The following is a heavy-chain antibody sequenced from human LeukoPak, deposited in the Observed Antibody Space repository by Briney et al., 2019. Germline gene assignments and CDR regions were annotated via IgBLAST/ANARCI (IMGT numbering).Heavy chain of an antibody. CDR2: ISSDGSST. CDR1: GFTLSNYW. J-gene: IGHJ6*02. V-gene: IGHV3-74*01. D-gene: IGHD3-9*01. CDR3: ARDIFYYGLDV. Sequence: PGRSLRLSCAASGFTLSNYWMYWVRQAPGKGLVWVSRISSDGSSTNYADSVKGRFTISRDSAKNTLYLQMNSLRVEDTAVYYCARDIFYYGLDVWGQGATVTVSS.